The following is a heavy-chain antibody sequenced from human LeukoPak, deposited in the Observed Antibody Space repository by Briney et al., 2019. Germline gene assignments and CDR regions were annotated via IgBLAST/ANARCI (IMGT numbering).Heavy chain of an antibody. Sequence: SVKVSCKASGGTFSSYAISWVRQAPGQGLEWMGRIIPIFGIANYAQKFQGRVTITTDESTSTAYMELSSLRSEDTAVYYCARGEAVWVVAATPFDYWGQGTLVTVSS. CDR2: IIPIFGIA. V-gene: IGHV1-69*05. CDR1: GGTFSSYA. D-gene: IGHD2-15*01. CDR3: ARGEAVWVVAATPFDY. J-gene: IGHJ4*02.